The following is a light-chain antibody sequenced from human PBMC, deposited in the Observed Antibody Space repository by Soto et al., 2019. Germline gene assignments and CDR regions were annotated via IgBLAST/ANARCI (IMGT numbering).Light chain of an antibody. V-gene: IGKV3-20*01. CDR2: AAS. CDR1: QRISDSY. CDR3: QQYNFSPRT. J-gene: IGKJ4*01. Sequence: EIVLTQSPGILSLSPGERATLSCRASQRISDSYVAWYQHKLGQAPRLIMYAASTRAPGVPFRFSGSGSGTDFTINISRLEPEDFAVYHCQQYNFSPRTFGGGTKVDIK.